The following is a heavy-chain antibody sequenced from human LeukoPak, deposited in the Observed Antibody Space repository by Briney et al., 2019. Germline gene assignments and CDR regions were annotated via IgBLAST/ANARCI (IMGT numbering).Heavy chain of an antibody. Sequence: GRSLRLSCAASGFTFDDYAMHWVRQAPGKGLEWVSGISWNSGSIGYADSVKGRFTISRDNAKNSLYLQMNSLRAEDTALYYCAKGPTAIIFHYFSGMDVWGQGTTVTVSS. CDR1: GFTFDDYA. CDR3: AKGPTAIIFHYFSGMDV. J-gene: IGHJ6*02. CDR2: ISWNSGSI. V-gene: IGHV3-9*01. D-gene: IGHD5-18*01.